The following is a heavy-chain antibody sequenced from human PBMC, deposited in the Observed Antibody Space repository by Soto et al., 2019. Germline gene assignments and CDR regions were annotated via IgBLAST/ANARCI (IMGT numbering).Heavy chain of an antibody. CDR2: ISAYNGNT. J-gene: IGHJ4*02. CDR3: ARDTALLGYCSSTSCYPLDY. V-gene: IGHV1-18*01. D-gene: IGHD2-2*01. CDR1: GYTFTSYG. Sequence: VASVKVSCKASGYTFTSYGISWVRQAPGQGLEWMGWISAYNGNTNYAQKLQGRVTMTTDTSTSTAYMELRSLRSDDTAVYYCARDTALLGYCSSTSCYPLDYWGQGTLVTVSS.